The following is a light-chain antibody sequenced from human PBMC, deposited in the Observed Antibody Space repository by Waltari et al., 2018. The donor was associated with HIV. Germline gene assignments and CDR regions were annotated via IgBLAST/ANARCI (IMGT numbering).Light chain of an antibody. Sequence: QSVLTQPPSVSGAPGQGITISCTGSSSNIGSGYGVYWYQQFPGKAPKLLIYGNNNRPSGVPDRFSGSKSATSASLAITGLQAEDEADYYCQSYDSSVSGYVFGSGTKVTVL. CDR2: GNN. CDR3: QSYDSSVSGYV. V-gene: IGLV1-40*01. CDR1: SSNIGSGYG. J-gene: IGLJ1*01.